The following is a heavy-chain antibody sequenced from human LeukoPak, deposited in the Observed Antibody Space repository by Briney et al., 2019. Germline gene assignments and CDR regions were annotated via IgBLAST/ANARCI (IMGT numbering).Heavy chain of an antibody. Sequence: PSETLSLTCTVSGGSISSYYWSWIRQPPGKGLEWIGYIYYSGSTNYNPSLKSRVTISVDTSKNQFSLKLSSVTAADTAVYYCARDGYSGSYYDYWGQGTLATVSS. J-gene: IGHJ4*02. CDR2: IYYSGST. D-gene: IGHD1-26*01. V-gene: IGHV4-59*01. CDR1: GGSISSYY. CDR3: ARDGYSGSYYDY.